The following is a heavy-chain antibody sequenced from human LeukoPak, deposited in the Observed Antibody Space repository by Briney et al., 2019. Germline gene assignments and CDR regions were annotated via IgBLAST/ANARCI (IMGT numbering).Heavy chain of an antibody. V-gene: IGHV6-1*01. J-gene: IGHJ4*02. CDR2: TYYRSQWYS. D-gene: IGHD2-2*01. Sequence: SQILSLTCAISGDSVSSDNAVWAWIRQSPSTGLEWLGRTYYRSQWYSDYAVSVRSRININPDTSKNQFSLQLNSVTPEDTAVYYCVRDEEGTMPFDYWGQGTLVTVSS. CDR3: VRDEEGTMPFDY. CDR1: GDSVSSDNAV.